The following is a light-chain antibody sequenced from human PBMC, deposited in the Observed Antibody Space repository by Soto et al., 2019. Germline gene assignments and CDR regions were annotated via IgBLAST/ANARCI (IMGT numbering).Light chain of an antibody. CDR2: DVS. V-gene: IGLV2-14*01. CDR1: SSDVGGYAY. Sequence: QSALTQPASVSGSPGQSITISCTGTSSDVGGYAYVSWYQQHPGKAPKLMICDVSNRPSGVSNRFSGSKSGNTASLTISGLQAEDEADYYCSSYTSGTTFVFGTGTKVT. J-gene: IGLJ1*01. CDR3: SSYTSGTTFV.